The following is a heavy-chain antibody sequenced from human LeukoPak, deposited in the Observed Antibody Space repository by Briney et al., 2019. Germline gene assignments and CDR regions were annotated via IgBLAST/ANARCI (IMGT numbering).Heavy chain of an antibody. J-gene: IGHJ4*02. Sequence: SETLSLTCTVSGGSISSYYWSWIRQPPGKGLEWIGYIYYSGSTNYNPSLKSRVTISVDTSKNQFSLKLSSVTAADTAVYYCARDSRRDGYNYLNYWGQGTLVTASS. CDR3: ARDSRRDGYNYLNY. CDR1: GGSISSYY. V-gene: IGHV4-59*01. CDR2: IYYSGST. D-gene: IGHD5-24*01.